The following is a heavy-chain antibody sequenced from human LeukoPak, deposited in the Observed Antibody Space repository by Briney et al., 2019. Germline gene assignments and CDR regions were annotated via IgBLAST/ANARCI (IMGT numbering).Heavy chain of an antibody. J-gene: IGHJ3*02. CDR1: GFTVSSNY. CDR2: IYSGGNT. V-gene: IGHV3-66*01. D-gene: IGHD1-26*01. Sequence: GGSLRLSCAASGFTVSSNYMTWVRQAPGKGLEWISVIYSGGNTYYADSVKGRFTISRDNTKNTVYLQMNSLRADDTAVYYCARDVGFIVGATPGAFDIWGQGTMVTVSS. CDR3: ARDVGFIVGATPGAFDI.